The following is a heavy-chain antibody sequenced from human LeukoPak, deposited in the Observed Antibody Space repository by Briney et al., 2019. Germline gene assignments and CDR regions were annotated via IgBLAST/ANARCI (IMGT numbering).Heavy chain of an antibody. CDR2: IKQDGSEK. J-gene: IGHJ4*02. CDR1: GFTFSSYW. D-gene: IGHD6-13*01. CDR3: AGGIAAARV. Sequence: PGGSLRLSCAASGFTFSSYWMSWVRQAPGKGLEWVANIKQDGSEKYYVDSVRGRFTISRDNAKNSLYLQMDSLRAEDTAVYYCAGGIAAARVWGQGTLVTVSS. V-gene: IGHV3-7*04.